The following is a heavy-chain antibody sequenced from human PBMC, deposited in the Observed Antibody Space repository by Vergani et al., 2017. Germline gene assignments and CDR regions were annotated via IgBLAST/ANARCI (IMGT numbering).Heavy chain of an antibody. V-gene: IGHV4-61*02. CDR2: IYTSGST. Sequence: VQLQESGPGLVKPPGTLSLTCTVSGGSISSGSYYWSWIRQPAGKGLEWIGRIYTSGSTNYNPSLKSRVTISVDTSKNQFSLKLSSVTAADTAVYYCARDPKNYYDSSGYYYPYYYGMDVWGQGTTVTVSS. CDR3: ARDPKNYYDSSGYYYPYYYGMDV. J-gene: IGHJ6*02. D-gene: IGHD3-22*01. CDR1: GGSISSGSYY.